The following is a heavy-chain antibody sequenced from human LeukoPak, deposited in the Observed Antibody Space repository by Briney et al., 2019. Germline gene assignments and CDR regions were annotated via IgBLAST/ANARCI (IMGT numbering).Heavy chain of an antibody. CDR3: AKQAVEGWYLGQFDY. CDR1: GASISSGGYY. CDR2: ISYSGST. J-gene: IGHJ4*02. Sequence: SQTLSLTCTVSGASISSGGYYWSWIRQHPGKGLERIGYISYSGSTYYNPSLKSRVTISVDTSKNQFSLKLNSVTAADTAVYYCAKQAVEGWYLGQFDYWGQGTLATVSS. D-gene: IGHD2-15*01. V-gene: IGHV4-31*03.